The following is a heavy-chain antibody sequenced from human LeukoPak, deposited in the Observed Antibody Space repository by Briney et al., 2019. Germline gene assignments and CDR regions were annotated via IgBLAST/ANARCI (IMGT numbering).Heavy chain of an antibody. CDR3: AGGGNYDILTGYQGY. J-gene: IGHJ4*02. V-gene: IGHV4-59*01. CDR2: IYYSGST. D-gene: IGHD3-9*01. Sequence: PSETLSLTCTVSGGSISSYYWSWIRQPPGKGLEWIGYIYYSGSTNYNPSLKCRVTISVDTSKNQCSLKLSSVTAADTAVYYCAGGGNYDILTGYQGYWGQGTLVTVSS. CDR1: GGSISSYY.